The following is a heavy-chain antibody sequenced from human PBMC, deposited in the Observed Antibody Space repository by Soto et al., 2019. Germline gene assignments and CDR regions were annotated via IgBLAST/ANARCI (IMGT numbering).Heavy chain of an antibody. CDR2: THHSRGT. CDR3: ARYSAASGTYYFDY. V-gene: IGHV4-4*02. Sequence: SETLSLTCAVSGDSIIGTHWWSWVRRPPGKGLEFIGETHHSRGTNYNPSLRSRVTMSLDKSKNQLSLILYSVTAADTGVYYCARYSAASGTYYFDYWGQGTLVTV. J-gene: IGHJ4*01. CDR1: GDSIIGTHW. D-gene: IGHD6-13*01.